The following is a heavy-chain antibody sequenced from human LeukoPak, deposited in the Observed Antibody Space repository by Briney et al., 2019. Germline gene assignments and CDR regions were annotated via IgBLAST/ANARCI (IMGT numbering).Heavy chain of an antibody. V-gene: IGHV4-61*01. Sequence: SETLSLTCTVSTGSVSSGTYYWSWIPQPPGKGLEWIGYMYYNGSTNYNPSLKSRVTISVDTSKNQFSLKLSSVTAADTAVYYCARDVDTPMVDAFDIWGQGTMVSVSS. CDR2: MYYNGST. CDR3: ARDVDTPMVDAFDI. J-gene: IGHJ3*02. D-gene: IGHD5-18*01. CDR1: TGSVSSGTYY.